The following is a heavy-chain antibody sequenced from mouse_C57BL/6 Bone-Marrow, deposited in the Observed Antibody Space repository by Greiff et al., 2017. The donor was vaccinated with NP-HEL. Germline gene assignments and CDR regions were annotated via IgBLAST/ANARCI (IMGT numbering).Heavy chain of an antibody. D-gene: IGHD1-1*01. CDR2: ISSGGSYT. CDR1: GFTFSSYG. V-gene: IGHV5-6*01. Sequence: EVQRVESGGDLVKPGGSLKLSCAASGFTFSSYGMSWVRQTPDKRLEWVATISSGGSYTYYPDSVKGRFTISSDNTKNTLYLQMSSLKSEDTAMYYCARRYYGSSHWYFDVWGTETTVTVSS. J-gene: IGHJ1*03. CDR3: ARRYYGSSHWYFDV.